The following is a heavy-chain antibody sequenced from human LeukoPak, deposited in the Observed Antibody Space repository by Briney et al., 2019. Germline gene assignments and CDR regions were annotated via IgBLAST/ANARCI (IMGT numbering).Heavy chain of an antibody. Sequence: SGGSLRLSCAASGFTFSSYSMNWVRQAPGKGLEWVSSISSSSSYIYYADSVKGRFTISRDNAKNSLYLQMNSLRAEDTAVYYCARDSFHLWIQLWEGHTDFFDYWGQGTLVTVSS. CDR1: GFTFSSYS. V-gene: IGHV3-21*01. J-gene: IGHJ4*02. CDR2: ISSSSSYI. CDR3: ARDSFHLWIQLWEGHTDFFDY. D-gene: IGHD5-18*01.